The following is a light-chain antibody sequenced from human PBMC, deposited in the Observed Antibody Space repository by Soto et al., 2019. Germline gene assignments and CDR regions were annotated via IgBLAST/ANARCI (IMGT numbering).Light chain of an antibody. V-gene: IGLV2-8*01. CDR3: SSYAGSNNSPYV. CDR2: EVS. J-gene: IGLJ1*01. CDR1: SGDVGGYNY. Sequence: QSALTQPPSASGSPGQSVTISCTGTSGDVGGYNYVSWYQQQPGTAPKLMIYEVSKRPSGVPDRFSGSTSANTASLTVSGLQAEDAADDSCSSYAGSNNSPYVFGTGTKLTVL.